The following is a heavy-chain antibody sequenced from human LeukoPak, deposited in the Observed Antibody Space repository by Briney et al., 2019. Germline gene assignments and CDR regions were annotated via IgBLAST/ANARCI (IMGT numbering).Heavy chain of an antibody. CDR2: INPKSGGT. CDR1: GYTFTGYY. Sequence: ASVKVSCKASGYTFTGYYLHWVRQAPGQGLEWMGWINPKSGGTNIAQNFQGRVTMTRDTSIITVTMELSRLRSDDTAVYYCARSPMLTGYYTILFDYWGQGTLVTVSS. D-gene: IGHD3-9*01. CDR3: ARSPMLTGYYTILFDY. V-gene: IGHV1-2*02. J-gene: IGHJ4*02.